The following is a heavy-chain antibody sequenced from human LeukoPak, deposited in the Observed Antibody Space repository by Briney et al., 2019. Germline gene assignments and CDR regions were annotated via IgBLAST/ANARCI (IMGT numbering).Heavy chain of an antibody. CDR2: IYYSGST. D-gene: IGHD3-10*01. CDR3: ARDRYYYGSGSRSFDY. V-gene: IGHV4-39*07. CDR1: GGSISSSSYY. Sequence: SETLSLTCTVSGGSISSSSYYWGWIRQPPGKGLEWIGSIYYSGSTYYNPSLKSRVTMSVDTSKNQFSLKLSSVTAADTAVYYCARDRYYYGSGSRSFDYWGQGTLVTVSS. J-gene: IGHJ4*02.